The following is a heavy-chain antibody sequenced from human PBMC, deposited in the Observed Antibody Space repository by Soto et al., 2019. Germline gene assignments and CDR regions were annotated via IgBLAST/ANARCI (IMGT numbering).Heavy chain of an antibody. CDR3: ARDGGPDYGDLISYYYYGMDV. J-gene: IGHJ6*02. CDR1: GFTFSSYA. V-gene: IGHV3-30-3*01. Sequence: GGSLRLSCAASGFTFSSYAMHWVRQAPGKGLEWVAVISYDGSNKYYADSVKGRFTISRDNSKNTLYLQMNSLSAEDTAVYYCARDGGPDYGDLISYYYYGMDVWGQGTTVTVSS. D-gene: IGHD4-17*01. CDR2: ISYDGSNK.